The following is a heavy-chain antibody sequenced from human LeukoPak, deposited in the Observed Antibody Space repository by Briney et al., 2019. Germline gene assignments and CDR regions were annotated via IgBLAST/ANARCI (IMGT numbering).Heavy chain of an antibody. CDR2: IKQDGSEK. CDR3: AKDKRYYDSSGYLDY. J-gene: IGHJ4*02. CDR1: GFTFSSYW. Sequence: GGSLRLSCAASGFTFSSYWMSWVRQAPGKGLEWVANIKQDGSEKYYVDSVKGRFTISRDNAKNSLYLQMNSLRAEDTALYYCAKDKRYYDSSGYLDYWGQGTLVTVSS. V-gene: IGHV3-7*03. D-gene: IGHD3-22*01.